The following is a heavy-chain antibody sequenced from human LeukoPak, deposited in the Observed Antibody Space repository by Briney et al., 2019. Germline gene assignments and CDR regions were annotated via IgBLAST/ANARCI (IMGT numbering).Heavy chain of an antibody. V-gene: IGHV1-69*13. CDR3: ARDFPEERFGDSGWFDP. D-gene: IGHD3-10*01. CDR1: GGTFSSYA. Sequence: SVKVSCKASGGTFSSYAISWVRQAPGQGLEWMGGIIPIFGTANYAQKFQGRVTITADESTSTAYMELSSLRSEDTAAYYCARDFPEERFGDSGWFDPWGQGTLVTVSS. J-gene: IGHJ5*02. CDR2: IIPIFGTA.